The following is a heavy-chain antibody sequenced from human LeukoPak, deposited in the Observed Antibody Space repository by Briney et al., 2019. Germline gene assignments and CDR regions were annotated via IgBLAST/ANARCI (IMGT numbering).Heavy chain of an antibody. Sequence: GGSLRLSFAASGIAFSDVWMTWVRKAPGKGLEWVGRIKSKADGGTTDYAAPVKGRFSITGDDSKNTVYLHRDRLQAADTAVYYCAAFSKGFWGQGTLVTVSS. V-gene: IGHV3-15*01. CDR3: AAFSKGF. CDR1: GIAFSDVW. CDR2: IKSKADGGTT. J-gene: IGHJ4*02.